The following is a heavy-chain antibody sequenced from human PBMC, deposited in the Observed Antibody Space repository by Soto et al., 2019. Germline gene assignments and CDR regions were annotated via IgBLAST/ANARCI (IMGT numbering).Heavy chain of an antibody. CDR3: ARRGIMTTDYYYGMDV. CDR1: GFTFSSYA. J-gene: IGHJ6*02. CDR2: ISYDGSNK. D-gene: IGHD4-4*01. Sequence: PGGSLRLSCAASGFTFSSYAMHWVLQAPGKGLEWVADISYDGSNKYYADSVKGRFTISRDNSKNTLYLQMNSLRAEDTAVYYCARRGIMTTDYYYGMDVWGQGTTVTVSS. V-gene: IGHV3-30-3*01.